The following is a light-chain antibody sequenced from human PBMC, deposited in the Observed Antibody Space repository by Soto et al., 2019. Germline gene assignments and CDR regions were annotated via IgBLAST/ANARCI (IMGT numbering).Light chain of an antibody. CDR1: QGISSY. J-gene: IGKJ5*01. CDR2: AAS. Sequence: DIQLTQSPSFLSASVGDRVTITCRASQGISSYLAWYQQKRGKAPKLLIYAASTLQSGVPSRFSGSGSGTEFTLTISSLQPEDFATYYCQQLDSYPITFGQGTRLEIK. V-gene: IGKV1-9*01. CDR3: QQLDSYPIT.